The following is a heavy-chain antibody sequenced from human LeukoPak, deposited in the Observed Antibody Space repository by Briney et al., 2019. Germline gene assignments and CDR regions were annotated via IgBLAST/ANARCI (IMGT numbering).Heavy chain of an antibody. V-gene: IGHV4-34*01. Sequence: SSETLSLTCAVYGGSFSGYYWSWIRQPPGKGLEWIGEINHSGSTNYNPSLKSRVTISVDTSKNQLSLKLRSVTAADTAVYYCARASLYYWGQGTLVTVSS. J-gene: IGHJ4*02. D-gene: IGHD2/OR15-2a*01. CDR3: ARASLYY. CDR2: INHSGST. CDR1: GGSFSGYY.